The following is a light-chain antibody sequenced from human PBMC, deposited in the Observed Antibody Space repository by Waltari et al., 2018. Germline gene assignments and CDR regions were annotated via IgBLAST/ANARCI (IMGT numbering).Light chain of an antibody. V-gene: IGLV1-47*02. Sequence: QSELTQPPSASGTPGQRVTISCSGSTSNIGANLVYWYQQLPGKAPKLLIYNNKQRPSGVPDRFSDSKSGTSASLAISGLRSEDEAEYYCAVWDERVRGRVFGGGTKLTVL. CDR3: AVWDERVRGRV. J-gene: IGLJ3*02. CDR2: NNK. CDR1: TSNIGANL.